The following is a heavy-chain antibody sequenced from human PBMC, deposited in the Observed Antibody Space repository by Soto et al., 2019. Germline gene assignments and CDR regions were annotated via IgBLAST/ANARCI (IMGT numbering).Heavy chain of an antibody. CDR1: GGSISNGDYY. J-gene: IGHJ4*02. Sequence: QLQLHESGPGLVKPSGTLSLTCTVSGGSISNGDYYWVWIRQPPGKGLEWIGSVYHTGSTFYNSSLKLCVTIFVDTSNRPISLEITSVAAADASLYCYATVMFGAPRHNDSPYCGQGTMVTVSS. D-gene: IGHD3-10*02. V-gene: IGHV4-39*01. CDR2: VYHTGST. CDR3: ATVMFGAPRHNDSPY.